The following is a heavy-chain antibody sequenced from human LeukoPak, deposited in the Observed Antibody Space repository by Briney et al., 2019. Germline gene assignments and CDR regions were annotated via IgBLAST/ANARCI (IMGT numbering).Heavy chain of an antibody. CDR1: ASTFRTYS. Sequence: GGSLRLSCLPSASTFRTYSMHWVRQAPGKGLEWVSSISGSTSYIYYADSVKGRFTISRDNAKNSLYLQMNSLRDEDTAVYYCARDLCSGCPLGYWGQGTLVTVSS. D-gene: IGHD6-19*01. V-gene: IGHV3-21*01. CDR2: ISGSTSYI. CDR3: ARDLCSGCPLGY. J-gene: IGHJ4*02.